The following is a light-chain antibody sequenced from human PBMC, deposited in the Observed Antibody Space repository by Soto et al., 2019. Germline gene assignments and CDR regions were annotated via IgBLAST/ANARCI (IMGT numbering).Light chain of an antibody. CDR2: DAS. J-gene: IGKJ4*01. Sequence: EIVLTQSPATLSLSPGERATLSCRASQSVSRHLAWYQQKPGQAPRLLIYDASNRATGIPARFSGSGSGTDFTLTISSLEPEDFAVYYCQQYGSSRLTFGGGTKVEIK. V-gene: IGKV3-11*01. CDR1: QSVSRH. CDR3: QQYGSSRLT.